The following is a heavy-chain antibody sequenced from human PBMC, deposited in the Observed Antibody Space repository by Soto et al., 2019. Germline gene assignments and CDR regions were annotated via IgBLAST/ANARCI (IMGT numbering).Heavy chain of an antibody. V-gene: IGHV3-9*01. Sequence: HPGGSLRLSCAASGFTFDDYVMNWVRQVPGKGLEWVSGISWNSESVGYADSVKGRFTISRDNAKNSLYLQMNSLRAEDTALYYCAKDSGATGTTHIDFWGQGTLVTVSS. CDR1: GFTFDDYV. J-gene: IGHJ4*02. CDR2: ISWNSESV. D-gene: IGHD1-1*01. CDR3: AKDSGATGTTHIDF.